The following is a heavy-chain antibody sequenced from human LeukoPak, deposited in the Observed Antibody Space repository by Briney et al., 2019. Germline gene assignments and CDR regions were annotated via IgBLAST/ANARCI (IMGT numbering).Heavy chain of an antibody. CDR3: AKDSIVVVTAMIAYYYGMDV. V-gene: IGHV3-23*01. J-gene: IGHJ6*02. CDR1: GFTFSSYA. D-gene: IGHD2-21*02. CDR2: ISGSGGST. Sequence: GGSLRLSCAASGFTFSSYAMSWVRQAPGKGLEWVSAISGSGGSTYYADSVKGRFTISRDNSKNTLYLQMNSLRAEDTAVYYCAKDSIVVVTAMIAYYYGMDVWGQGTTVTVSS.